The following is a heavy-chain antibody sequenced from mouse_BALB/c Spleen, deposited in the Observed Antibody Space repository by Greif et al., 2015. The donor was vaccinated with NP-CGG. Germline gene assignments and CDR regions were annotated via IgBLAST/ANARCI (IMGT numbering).Heavy chain of an antibody. CDR2: IDTSDSYT. J-gene: IGHJ4*01. CDR1: GYTFTDYW. V-gene: IGHV1-69*01. CDR3: ARRGEGYAMDY. Sequence: QVQLQQSGAELVMPGASVKMSCKASGYTFTDYWMHWVKQRPGQGLEWIGAIDTSDSYTSYNQKFKGKATLTVDESSSTAYMQLSSLTSEDSAVYYCARRGEGYAMDYWGQGTSVTVSS.